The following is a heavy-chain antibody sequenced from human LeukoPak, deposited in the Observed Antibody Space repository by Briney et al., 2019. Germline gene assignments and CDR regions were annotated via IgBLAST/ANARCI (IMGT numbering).Heavy chain of an antibody. J-gene: IGHJ4*02. V-gene: IGHV4-30-2*01. CDR3: ARSTRTVAPWVY. D-gene: IGHD6-19*01. CDR2: IYHSGST. CDR1: GGSISSGGYY. Sequence: PSETLSLTCTVSGGSISSGGYYWSWIRQPPGKGLEWIGYIYHSGSTYYNPSLKSRVTISVDRSKNQFSLKLSSVTAADTAVYYCARSTRTVAPWVYWGQGTLATVSS.